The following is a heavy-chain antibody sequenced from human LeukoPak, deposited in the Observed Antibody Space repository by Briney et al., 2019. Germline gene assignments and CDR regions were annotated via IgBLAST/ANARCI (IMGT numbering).Heavy chain of an antibody. V-gene: IGHV3-23*01. CDR3: AKDGWNWDAFDI. Sequence: GGSLRLSCAASGFTFSSYAMSWVCQAPGKGLEWVSAISGSGGSTYYADSVKGRFTISRDNSKNTLYLQMNSLRAEDTAVYYCAKDGWNWDAFDIWGQGTMVTVSS. J-gene: IGHJ3*02. CDR2: ISGSGGST. D-gene: IGHD1-7*01. CDR1: GFTFSSYA.